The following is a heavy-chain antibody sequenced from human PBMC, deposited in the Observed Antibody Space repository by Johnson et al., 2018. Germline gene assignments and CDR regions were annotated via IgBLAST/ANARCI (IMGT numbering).Heavy chain of an antibody. CDR1: GFSFNVYS. D-gene: IGHD6-19*01. Sequence: VQLVQSGGGLVKPGGSLRLSCEASGFSFNVYSMTWVRQAPGKGLEWVSFIGAGSVHIHYADSVRGRFTISSYNAKNSLYLQMSALRVEDTAIYFCARGQWRVPGYQYYMDVWGKGTTVTVSS. J-gene: IGHJ6*03. CDR3: ARGQWRVPGYQYYMDV. CDR2: IGAGSVHI. V-gene: IGHV3-21*06.